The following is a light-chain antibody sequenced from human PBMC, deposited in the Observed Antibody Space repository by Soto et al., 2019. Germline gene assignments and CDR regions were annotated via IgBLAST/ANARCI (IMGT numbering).Light chain of an antibody. CDR1: SSDVGGYNY. V-gene: IGLV2-14*01. Sequence: QSALTQPASVSGSPGQSITISCTRTSSDVGGYNYVSWYQQHPGKAPKLMIYDVSNRPSGVSNRFSGSKSGNTASLTISGLQAEDEADYYCSSYTGSSTVVFGGGTQLTVL. CDR2: DVS. J-gene: IGLJ2*01. CDR3: SSYTGSSTVV.